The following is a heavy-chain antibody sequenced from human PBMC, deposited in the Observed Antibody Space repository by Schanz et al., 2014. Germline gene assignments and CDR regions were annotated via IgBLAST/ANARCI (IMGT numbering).Heavy chain of an antibody. CDR2: IYYSGST. Sequence: QVQLQESGPGLVKPSETLSLTCTVSGGSISASYWGWIRQPPGKGLEWIAYIYYSGSTNYNPSLRGRVTISLDTSKNQFSLKLRSVTAADTAVYYCARAEINSGYARYYYGMDVWGQGTTVTVSS. J-gene: IGHJ6*02. D-gene: IGHD5-12*01. CDR1: GGSISASY. CDR3: ARAEINSGYARYYYGMDV. V-gene: IGHV4-59*01.